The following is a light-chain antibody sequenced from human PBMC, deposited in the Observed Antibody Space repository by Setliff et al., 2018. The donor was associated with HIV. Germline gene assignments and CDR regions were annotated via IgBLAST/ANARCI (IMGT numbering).Light chain of an antibody. CDR2: EVS. Sequence: QSVLTQPHSASGSPGQSVTISCTGTSSDVGGYNYVSWYQQHPGKAPKLMIYEVSKRPSGVPDRFSGSKSGNTASLTVSGLQAEDEADYYCSSYAGSNNVFGTGTKVTV. J-gene: IGLJ1*01. CDR1: SSDVGGYNY. V-gene: IGLV2-8*01. CDR3: SSYAGSNNV.